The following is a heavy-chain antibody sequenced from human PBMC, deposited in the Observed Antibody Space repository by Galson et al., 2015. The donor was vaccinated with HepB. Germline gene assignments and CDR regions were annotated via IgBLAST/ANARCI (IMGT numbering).Heavy chain of an antibody. CDR3: AAAGVTSYYYYMDV. CDR2: IVVGSGNT. Sequence: SVKVSCKASGFTFTSSAMQWVRQARGQRLEWIGWIVVGSGNTNYAQKFQERVTITRDMSTSTAYMELSSLRSEDTAVYYCAAAGVTSYYYYMDVWGKGTTVTVSS. CDR1: GFTFTSSA. D-gene: IGHD3-10*01. J-gene: IGHJ6*03. V-gene: IGHV1-58*02.